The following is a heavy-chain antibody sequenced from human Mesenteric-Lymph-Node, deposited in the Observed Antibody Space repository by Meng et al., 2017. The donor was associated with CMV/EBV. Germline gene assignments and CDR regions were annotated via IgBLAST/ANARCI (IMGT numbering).Heavy chain of an antibody. D-gene: IGHD1-26*01. CDR2: ISGSGGST. CDR3: AKGSGSYFDGY. J-gene: IGHJ4*02. Sequence: GGSLRLSCAASGLTFSSYAMSWVRQAPGKGLEWVSAISGSGGSTYHADSVKGRFTISRDNSKNTLYLQMKSLRAEDTAVYHCAKGSGSYFDGYWGQGTLVTVSS. V-gene: IGHV3-23*01. CDR1: GLTFSSYA.